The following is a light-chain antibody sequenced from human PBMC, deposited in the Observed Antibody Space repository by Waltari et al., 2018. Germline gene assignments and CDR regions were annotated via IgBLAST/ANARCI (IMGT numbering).Light chain of an antibody. CDR2: GAS. J-gene: IGKJ2*01. CDR1: QSVSSN. V-gene: IGKV3-15*01. CDR3: QQYNNWPPYT. Sequence: ETVMTQSQATLSVSPGERATLSRRASQSVSSNLAWYQQKPGQAPRLLIYGASTRATGIPDRFSGSGSGTEFTLTISSLQSEDFAVYYCQQYNNWPPYTFGQGTKLEI.